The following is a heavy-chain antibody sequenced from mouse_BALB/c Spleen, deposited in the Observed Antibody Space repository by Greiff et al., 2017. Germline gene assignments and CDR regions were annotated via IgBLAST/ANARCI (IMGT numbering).Heavy chain of an antibody. Sequence: LQQPGAELVKPGASVKMSCKASGYTFTSYNMHWVKQTPGQGLEWIGAIYPGNGDTSYNQKFKGKATLTADKSSNTAYLQLSSLTSEDTAVYYCNAWGTGTSWFAYWGQGTLVTVSA. V-gene: IGHV1-12*01. D-gene: IGHD4-1*01. CDR3: NAWGTGTSWFAY. CDR2: IYPGNGDT. CDR1: GYTFTSYN. J-gene: IGHJ3*01.